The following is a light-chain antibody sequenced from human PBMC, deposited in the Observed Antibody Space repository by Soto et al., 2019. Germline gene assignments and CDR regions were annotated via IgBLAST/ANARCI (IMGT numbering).Light chain of an antibody. J-gene: IGKJ4*01. Sequence: DIQMTQSPSSLSASVGDRVTITCRASQSISSYLNWYQQKPGKAPKLLIYAASSLQSGVPSRFSGSGSGTDFTLTISSLQPEDSGAYYCQQSYSTPPTFGGGTKVDIK. CDR3: QQSYSTPPT. CDR1: QSISSY. V-gene: IGKV1-39*01. CDR2: AAS.